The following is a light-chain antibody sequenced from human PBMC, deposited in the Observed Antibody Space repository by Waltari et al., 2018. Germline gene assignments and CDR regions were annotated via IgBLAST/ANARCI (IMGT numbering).Light chain of an antibody. Sequence: VLIQPPSSAPYPGPSARLPSPLPRAIIAYVCIIYSYPPNPGSPPRFLLSYKSASEKAQGSGVPSRFSGSKDASANAGILLISGLQSEDEADYYCMFWPNNVWVFGGGTKLTVL. CDR2: YKSASEK. CDR1: RAIIAYVCI. V-gene: IGLV5-37*01. J-gene: IGLJ3*02. CDR3: MFWPNNVWV.